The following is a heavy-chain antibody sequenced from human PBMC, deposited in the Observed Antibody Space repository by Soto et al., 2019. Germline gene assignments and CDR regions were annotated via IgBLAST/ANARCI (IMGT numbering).Heavy chain of an antibody. D-gene: IGHD2-15*01. Sequence: ASVKVSCKASGYTFTRYTMNWVRQAPGQRLEWMGWINPDNGNTKSSQKFQDRVIITRDTSASTAYMDLSSLRSEDTAVYYCARGIAPGQLDPWCQGTLVTVSS. V-gene: IGHV1-3*01. CDR3: ARGIAPGQLDP. CDR2: INPDNGNT. CDR1: GYTFTRYT. J-gene: IGHJ5*02.